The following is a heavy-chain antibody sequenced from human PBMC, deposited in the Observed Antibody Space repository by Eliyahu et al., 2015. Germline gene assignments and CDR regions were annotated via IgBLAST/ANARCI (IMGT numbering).Heavy chain of an antibody. J-gene: IGHJ5*02. CDR3: AKDFQRITIFGVVNGDIRAYNWFDP. D-gene: IGHD3-3*01. CDR1: GFXFSSXX. V-gene: IGHV3-23*01. Sequence: EVQLLESGGGLVQPGGSLRLSCAAXGFXFSSXXXXWVRXAPGKGLEWVSAISGSGGSTYYADSVKGRFTISRDNSKNTLYLQMNSLRAEDTAVYYCAKDFQRITIFGVVNGDIRAYNWFDPWGQGTLVTVSS. CDR2: ISGSGGST.